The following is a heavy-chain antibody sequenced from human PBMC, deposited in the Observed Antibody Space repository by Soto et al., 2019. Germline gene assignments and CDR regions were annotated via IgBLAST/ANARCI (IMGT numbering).Heavy chain of an antibody. CDR2: IYYSGST. J-gene: IGHJ4*02. Sequence: SETLSLTCTVSGGSISSGYYYWSWIRQPPGKGLEWIGYIYYSGSTYYNPSLKSRVTISVDTSKNQFSLKLSSVTAADTAVYYCAREVRFLEWLLIDYWGQGTLVTVSS. V-gene: IGHV4-30-4*01. CDR1: GGSISSGYYY. D-gene: IGHD3-3*01. CDR3: AREVRFLEWLLIDY.